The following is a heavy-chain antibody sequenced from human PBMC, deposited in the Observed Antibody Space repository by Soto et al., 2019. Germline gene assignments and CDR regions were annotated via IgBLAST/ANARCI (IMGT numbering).Heavy chain of an antibody. CDR2: ISAYSGNT. J-gene: IGHJ4*02. V-gene: IGHV1-18*01. D-gene: IGHD1-7*01. CDR3: ARGSLAGITWADY. Sequence: ASVKVSCKGSGYTFSNYGISWVRQAPRQGLEWMGWISAYSGNTDYAQKFQGRITLTTDSPTNTVYMELKSLKSDDTAVYYCARGSLAGITWADYWGQGTQVAVSS. CDR1: GYTFSNYG.